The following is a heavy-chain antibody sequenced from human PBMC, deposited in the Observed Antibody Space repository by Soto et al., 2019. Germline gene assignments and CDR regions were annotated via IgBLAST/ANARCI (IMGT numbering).Heavy chain of an antibody. J-gene: IGHJ2*01. CDR2: ISSDASDK. Sequence: QVQLVESGGGVVQPGRSLRLSCAASGFTSSSYGMHWVRQAPGKGLEWVAVISSDASDKYYADSVKGRFTISRDNSKNTLYLHMTSLRAEDTAVYYCAKDFWGSWYFDLWGRGTLVAVSS. CDR3: AKDFWGSWYFDL. D-gene: IGHD3-16*01. CDR1: GFTSSSYG. V-gene: IGHV3-30*18.